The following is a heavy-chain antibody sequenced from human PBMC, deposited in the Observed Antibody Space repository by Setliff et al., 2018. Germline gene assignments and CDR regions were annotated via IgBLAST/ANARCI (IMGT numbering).Heavy chain of an antibody. J-gene: IGHJ4*02. CDR2: IDWDDDK. V-gene: IGHV2-70*11. Sequence: SGPTLVNPTQTLTLTCTFSGFSLSTSGMCVSWIRQPPGQALEWLARIDWDDDKYYSTSLKTRLTISKDTSKNQVVLTMTNMDPVDTATYYCARIYCSGGSCYLDYWGQGTLVTVSS. CDR3: ARIYCSGGSCYLDY. CDR1: GFSLSTSGMC. D-gene: IGHD2-15*01.